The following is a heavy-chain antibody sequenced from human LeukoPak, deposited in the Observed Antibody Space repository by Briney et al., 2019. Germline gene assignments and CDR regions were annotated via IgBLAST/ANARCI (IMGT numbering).Heavy chain of an antibody. CDR2: INHSGST. J-gene: IGHJ4*02. D-gene: IGHD3-10*01. V-gene: IGHV4-34*01. CDR3: ARQISRSGRFNYYFDY. CDR1: GGSFSGYY. Sequence: SETLSLTCAVYGGSFSGYYWSWIRQPPGKGLEWIGEINHSGSTNYNPSLKSRVTISVDTSKNQFSLKLSSVTAADTAVYYCARQISRSGRFNYYFDYWGQGTLVTVS.